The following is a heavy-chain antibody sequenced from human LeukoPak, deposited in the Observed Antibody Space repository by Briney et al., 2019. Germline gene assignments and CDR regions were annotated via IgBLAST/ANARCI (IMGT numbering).Heavy chain of an antibody. Sequence: GASVKVSCKASGGTFSSYAISWVRQAPGQGLEWMGKIIPILGIANYAQKFQGRVTITADKSTSTAYMELSSLRSEDTAVYYCARDLSGNYYDSSGYYSDAFDIWGQGTMVTVSS. D-gene: IGHD3-22*01. V-gene: IGHV1-69*04. J-gene: IGHJ3*02. CDR2: IIPILGIA. CDR1: GGTFSSYA. CDR3: ARDLSGNYYDSSGYYSDAFDI.